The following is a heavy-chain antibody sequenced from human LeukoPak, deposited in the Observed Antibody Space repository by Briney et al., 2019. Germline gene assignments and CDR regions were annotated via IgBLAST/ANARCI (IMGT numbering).Heavy chain of an antibody. CDR1: GFTLTDNW. CDR2: IKQDGSVK. Sequence: GGSLRLSCEASGFTLTDNWMSWVRQAPGKGLEWLANIKQDGSVKYYVDSVKGRFTISRDNAKNSLFLQMNSLRAEDTAVYYCARDVGWDSSLVTTTRSGYWGQGTLVTVSS. D-gene: IGHD2-21*02. CDR3: ARDVGWDSSLVTTTRSGY. J-gene: IGHJ4*02. V-gene: IGHV3-7*01.